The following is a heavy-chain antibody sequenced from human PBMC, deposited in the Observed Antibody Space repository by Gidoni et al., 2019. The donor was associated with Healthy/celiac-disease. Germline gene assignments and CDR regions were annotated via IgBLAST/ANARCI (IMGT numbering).Heavy chain of an antibody. J-gene: IGHJ3*02. V-gene: IGHV1-18*04. CDR3: ARGLAGGARDAFDI. D-gene: IGHD1-26*01. Sequence: QVQLVQSGAEVKKPGASVKVSCQASGYTFTSYGISWVRQAPGQGLEWMGWISAYNGITNYAQKVQGRVAMSTDTSTSTAYMELRSLRSDDTAVYYCARGLAGGARDAFDIWGQGTMVTVSS. CDR2: ISAYNGIT. CDR1: GYTFTSYG.